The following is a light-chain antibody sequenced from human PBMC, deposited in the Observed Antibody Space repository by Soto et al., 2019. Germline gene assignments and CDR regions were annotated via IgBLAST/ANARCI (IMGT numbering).Light chain of an antibody. J-gene: IGKJ2*01. CDR1: QSVSSSY. V-gene: IGKV3-20*01. CDR3: QQYASSPVYT. Sequence: EIVLTQSPGTLSLSPVERATLSCRASQSVSSSYLAWYQQKPGQAPRLLIYGASSRATGIPDRFSGSGSGTDFTLTISRLEPEDFAVYYCQQYASSPVYTFGQGTKLEIK. CDR2: GAS.